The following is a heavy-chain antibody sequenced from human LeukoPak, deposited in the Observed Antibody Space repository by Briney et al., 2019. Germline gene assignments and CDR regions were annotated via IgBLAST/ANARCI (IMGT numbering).Heavy chain of an antibody. CDR1: GFTFSNAS. J-gene: IGHJ6*03. CDR2: IKSKTDGGTT. Sequence: GGSLRLSRAASGFTFSNASMSWVRQAPGKGLEWVGLIKSKTDGGTTDYAAPVKGRFTISRDDSKNTLYLQMNSLKTEDTAVYYCTTYETHFEVVTFHYYYYYYMDVWGKGTTVTVSS. CDR3: TTYETHFEVVTFHYYYYYYMDV. D-gene: IGHD3-3*01. V-gene: IGHV3-15*01.